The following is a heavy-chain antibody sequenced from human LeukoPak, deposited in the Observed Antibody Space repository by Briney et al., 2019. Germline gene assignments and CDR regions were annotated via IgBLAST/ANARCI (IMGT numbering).Heavy chain of an antibody. Sequence: ASVKVSCKASGYTFTNYYMHWVRQAPGQGLEWMGIINPSGGSTSYAQKFQGRVTMTRDASTSTVYMELSSLRSEDTAVYYCATYSSSWYGMDVWGQGTTVTVSS. CDR3: ATYSSSWYGMDV. CDR2: INPSGGST. CDR1: GYTFTNYY. J-gene: IGHJ6*02. V-gene: IGHV1-46*01. D-gene: IGHD6-13*01.